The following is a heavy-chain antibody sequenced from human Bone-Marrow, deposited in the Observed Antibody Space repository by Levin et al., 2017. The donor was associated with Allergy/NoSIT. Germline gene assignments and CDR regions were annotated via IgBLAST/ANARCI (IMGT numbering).Heavy chain of an antibody. J-gene: IGHJ4*02. CDR3: AREGPVYNDSSPLLGFES. V-gene: IGHV3-48*02. CDR1: GFTFSNYN. D-gene: IGHD3-22*01. Sequence: GESLKISCAASGFTFSNYNMNWVRQAPGKGLEWVSYISSRGTPIYYADSVKGRFSISRDNAKNSLYLQMNSLRDEDTAVYFCAREGPVYNDSSPLLGFESWGQGTLVTVSS. CDR2: ISSRGTPI.